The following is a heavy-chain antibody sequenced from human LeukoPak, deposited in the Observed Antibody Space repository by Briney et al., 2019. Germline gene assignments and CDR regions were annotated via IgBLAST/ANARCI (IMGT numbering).Heavy chain of an antibody. J-gene: IGHJ4*02. Sequence: ASVKVSCKVPGYTFTDYYIHWVQQAPGKGLEWMGLVDPEDGETIYAEKFQGRVTITADTSTDTAYMELSSLRSEDTAVYYCATSEYSSGWYATDYWGQGTLVTISS. CDR1: GYTFTDYY. CDR2: VDPEDGET. V-gene: IGHV1-69-2*01. CDR3: ATSEYSSGWYATDY. D-gene: IGHD6-19*01.